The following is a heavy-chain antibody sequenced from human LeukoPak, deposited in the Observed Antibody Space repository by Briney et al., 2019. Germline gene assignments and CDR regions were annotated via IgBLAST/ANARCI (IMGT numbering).Heavy chain of an antibody. J-gene: IGHJ4*02. V-gene: IGHV3-48*04. CDR3: ARDLYDSTFDY. Sequence: PGGSLRLSCAASGFTFSSYSMNWVRQAPGKGLEWVSYISSSSSTIYYADSVKGRFTISRDNAKNSLYLQMNSLRAEDTAVYYCARDLYDSTFDYWGQGTLVTVSS. CDR2: ISSSSSTI. CDR1: GFTFSSYS. D-gene: IGHD3-22*01.